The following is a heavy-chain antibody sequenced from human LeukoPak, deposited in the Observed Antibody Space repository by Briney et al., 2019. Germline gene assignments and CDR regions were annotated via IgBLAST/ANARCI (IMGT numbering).Heavy chain of an antibody. D-gene: IGHD6-13*01. V-gene: IGHV4-59*01. Sequence: PSETLSLTCAVYGGSFSGYYWSWIRQPPGKGLEWIGYIYYSGSTNYNPSLKSRVTISVDTSKKQFSLKLSSVTAADTAVYYCARDMGSVAGHDYWGQGTLVTVSS. CDR1: GGSFSGYY. J-gene: IGHJ4*02. CDR3: ARDMGSVAGHDY. CDR2: IYYSGST.